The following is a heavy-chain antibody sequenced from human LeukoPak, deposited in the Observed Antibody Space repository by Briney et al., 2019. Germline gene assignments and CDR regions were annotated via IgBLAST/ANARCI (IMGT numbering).Heavy chain of an antibody. CDR1: GYTFTSYG. CDR2: ISAYNGKT. Sequence: ASVKVSCKASGYTFTSYGISCVRQAPGQGLEWMGWISAYNGKTNYAQKLQGRVTMTTDTSTSTAYMELRSLRSDDTAVYYCARAPRICVRGVIGYYMDVWGKGTTVTVSS. CDR3: ARAPRICVRGVIGYYMDV. J-gene: IGHJ6*03. V-gene: IGHV1-18*01. D-gene: IGHD3-10*02.